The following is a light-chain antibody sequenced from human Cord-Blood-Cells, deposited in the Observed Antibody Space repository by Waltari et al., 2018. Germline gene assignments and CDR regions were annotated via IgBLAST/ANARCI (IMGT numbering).Light chain of an antibody. Sequence: AIRMTQSPSSLSASTGDRVTITCRASPVISSYLAWYQQKPGKAPKLLIYAASTLQSGVPSRFSGIGSGTDFTLTISCLQSEDFATYYCQQYYSYPRTFCQGTKVEIK. CDR2: AAS. CDR1: PVISSY. V-gene: IGKV1-8*01. CDR3: QQYYSYPRT. J-gene: IGKJ1*01.